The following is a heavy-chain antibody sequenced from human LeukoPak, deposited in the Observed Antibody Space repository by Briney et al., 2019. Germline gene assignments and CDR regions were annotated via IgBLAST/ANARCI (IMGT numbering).Heavy chain of an antibody. V-gene: IGHV1-69*05. CDR3: ARVADSSGYALFDY. J-gene: IGHJ4*02. Sequence: ASVKVSCKASGGTFSSYAISWVRQAPGQGLEWMGGIIPIFGTANYAQKFQGRVTITTDESTSTAYMELSSLRAEDTAVYYCARVADSSGYALFDYWGQGTLVTVSS. CDR1: GGTFSSYA. D-gene: IGHD3-22*01. CDR2: IIPIFGTA.